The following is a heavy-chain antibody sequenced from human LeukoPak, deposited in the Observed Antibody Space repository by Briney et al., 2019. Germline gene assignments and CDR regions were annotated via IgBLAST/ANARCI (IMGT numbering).Heavy chain of an antibody. V-gene: IGHV1-18*04. CDR2: ISAYNGNT. D-gene: IGHD3-3*01. CDR3: ARAERITIFGVVINYYYYYMDV. J-gene: IGHJ6*03. Sequence: ASVKVSCKAFGYTFTSNYMHWVRQAPGQGLEWMGWISAYNGNTNYAQKLQGRVTMTTDASTSTAYMELRSLRSDDTAVYYCARAERITIFGVVINYYYYYMDVWGKGTTVTVSS. CDR1: GYTFTSNY.